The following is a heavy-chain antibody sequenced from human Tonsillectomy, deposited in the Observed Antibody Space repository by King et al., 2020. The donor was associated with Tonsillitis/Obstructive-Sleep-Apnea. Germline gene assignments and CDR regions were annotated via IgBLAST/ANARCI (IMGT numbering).Heavy chain of an antibody. Sequence: VQLVESGGGLVQPGGSLRLSCGASGFTFSSYTMTWVRQAPGKGLEWGSVISESGGTTYYADSVKGRFTISRDNSKNTLFLQMNSLRAEDTAVYYCAKGAPYSSGWEYNFDYWGQGTLVTVSS. D-gene: IGHD6-19*01. CDR1: GFTFSSYT. CDR2: ISESGGTT. CDR3: AKGAPYSSGWEYNFDY. J-gene: IGHJ4*02. V-gene: IGHV3-23*04.